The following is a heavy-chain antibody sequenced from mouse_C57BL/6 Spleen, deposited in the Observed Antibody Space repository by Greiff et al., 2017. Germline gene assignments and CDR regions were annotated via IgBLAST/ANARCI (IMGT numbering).Heavy chain of an antibody. V-gene: IGHV5-4*01. CDR1: GFTFSSYA. D-gene: IGHD2-5*01. CDR2: ISDGGSYT. J-gene: IGHJ1*03. CDR3: ARERYSNYRYWYFDV. Sequence: EVNVVESGGGLVKPGGSLKLSCAASGFTFSSYAMSWVRQTPEKRLEWVATISDGGSYTYYPDNVKGRFTISRDNAKNNLYLQMSHLKSEDTAMYYCARERYSNYRYWYFDVWGTGTTVTVSS.